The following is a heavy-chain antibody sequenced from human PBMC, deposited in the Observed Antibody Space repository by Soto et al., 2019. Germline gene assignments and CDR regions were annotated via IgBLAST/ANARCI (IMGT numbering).Heavy chain of an antibody. Sequence: SETLSLTCTVSGDSISTYHWSWIRQPAGKGLEWIGRLYSSGSTNYNPSPESRVSMSLDTSKNQFSLRLSSVTAADTAVYYCARETNDILTDYDHLSAFDVWGQRTMVTVSS. CDR2: LYSSGST. D-gene: IGHD3-9*01. J-gene: IGHJ3*01. CDR1: GDSISTYH. CDR3: ARETNDILTDYDHLSAFDV. V-gene: IGHV4-4*07.